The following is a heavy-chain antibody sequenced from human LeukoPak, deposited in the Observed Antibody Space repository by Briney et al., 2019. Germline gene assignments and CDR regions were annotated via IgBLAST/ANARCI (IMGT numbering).Heavy chain of an antibody. V-gene: IGHV3-48*01. J-gene: IGHJ4*02. CDR2: ISSSSSVI. D-gene: IGHD5-18*01. CDR1: GFTFSSYS. CDR3: ARDRRGDSYGPLDS. Sequence: GGSLRLSCAASGFTFSSYSMNWVRQAPGKGLEWVSYISSSSSVIYYPDSVKGRFTISRDNAKNSLYLQMNSLTAEDTAVYYCARDRRGDSYGPLDSWGQGTLVTVSS.